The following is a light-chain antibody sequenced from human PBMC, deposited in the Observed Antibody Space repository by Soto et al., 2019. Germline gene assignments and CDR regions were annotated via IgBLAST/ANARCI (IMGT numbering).Light chain of an antibody. Sequence: DIRMTQFPSTLSAAVGDRVTITCRASQTTNTWLAWYQQKPGTAPKLLIYDASSLEGGVPSRFSASGSGTEFTLTISSLQPDDLATYYCQQYISYPYNFGQGTKVEIK. CDR3: QQYISYPYN. V-gene: IGKV1-5*01. J-gene: IGKJ2*01. CDR2: DAS. CDR1: QTTNTW.